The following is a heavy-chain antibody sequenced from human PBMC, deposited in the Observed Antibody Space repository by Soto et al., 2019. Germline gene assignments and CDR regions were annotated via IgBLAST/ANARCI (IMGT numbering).Heavy chain of an antibody. CDR3: ARDQSGYCSSTSCQPQYYYYYYYMDV. CDR1: GFTFSSYW. Sequence: GGSLRLSCAASGFTFSSYWMHWVRQAPGKGLVWVSRINSDGSSTSYADSVKGRFTISRDNAKNTLYLQMNSLRAEDTAVYYCARDQSGYCSSTSCQPQYYYYYYYMDVWGKGTTVTVSS. J-gene: IGHJ6*03. CDR2: INSDGSST. V-gene: IGHV3-74*01. D-gene: IGHD2-2*01.